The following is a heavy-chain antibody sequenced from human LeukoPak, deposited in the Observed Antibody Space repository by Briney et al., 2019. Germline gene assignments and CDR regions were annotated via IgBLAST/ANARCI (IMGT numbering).Heavy chain of an antibody. CDR3: TSFGITGTTEGGYYYYIDV. CDR2: IRSKANSYAT. Sequence: GGSLKLSCAASGFTFSGSAMHWVRQASGKGLEWVGRIRSKANSYATAYAASVKGRFTISRDDSKNTAYLQMNSLKTEDTAVYYCTSFGITGTTEGGYYYYIDVWGKGTTVTVSS. D-gene: IGHD1-7*01. J-gene: IGHJ6*03. V-gene: IGHV3-73*01. CDR1: GFTFSGSA.